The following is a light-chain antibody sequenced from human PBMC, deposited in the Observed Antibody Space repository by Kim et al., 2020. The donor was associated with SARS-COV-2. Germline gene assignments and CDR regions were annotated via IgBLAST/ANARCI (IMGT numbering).Light chain of an antibody. Sequence: AIRMTQSPSSLSASTGDRVTITCRASQGISSYLAWYQQKPGEAPNLLIYAASTLQSGVPSRFSGGGSGTDFTLTISCLQPEDFTSYYCQQYYSYPLTFGGGTKVDIK. CDR2: AAS. CDR3: QQYYSYPLT. V-gene: IGKV1-8*01. CDR1: QGISSY. J-gene: IGKJ4*01.